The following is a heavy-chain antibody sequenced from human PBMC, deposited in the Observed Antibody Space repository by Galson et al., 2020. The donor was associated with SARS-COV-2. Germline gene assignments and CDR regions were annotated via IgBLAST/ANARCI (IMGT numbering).Heavy chain of an antibody. CDR1: GFTVSSNY. V-gene: IGHV3-53*01. CDR2: IYSGGET. CDR3: AREGDARPSRGALEY. D-gene: IGHD2-2*01. Sequence: GGSLRLSCAASGFTVSSNYMSWVRQAPGKGLEWVSVIYSGGETFYADSVKGRFTISRDNSKNTLYLQMNSLRAEDTAVYYSAREGDARPSRGALEYWSQGTLVTVSP. J-gene: IGHJ4*02.